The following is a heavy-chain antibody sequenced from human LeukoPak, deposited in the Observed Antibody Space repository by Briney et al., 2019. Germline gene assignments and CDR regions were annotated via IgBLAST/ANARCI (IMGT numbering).Heavy chain of an antibody. CDR2: IYQSGRT. Sequence: PSETLSLTCAVSGYAISSGYFWGWIRQPPGKGLDWIGSIYQSGRTYYNPSLKSRVTMSVDTAKNQFSLKLSPVTAADTAVYYCARHVSYDCIGSHWGGFDPWGQRTLVTVSS. J-gene: IGHJ5*02. CDR3: ARHVSYDCIGSHWGGFDP. CDR1: GYAISSGYF. D-gene: IGHD3-22*01. V-gene: IGHV4-38-2*01.